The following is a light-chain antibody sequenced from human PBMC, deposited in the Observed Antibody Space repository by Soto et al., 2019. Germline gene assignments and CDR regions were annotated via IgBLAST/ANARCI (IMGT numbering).Light chain of an antibody. CDR2: DVS. CDR3: SSYTSSNTHVL. V-gene: IGLV2-14*01. CDR1: SSDVGGYNY. Sequence: QSALTQPASVSGSPGQSITISCTGSSSDVGGYNYVSWYQQHPGKAPKLMIYDVSNRPSGVSNRFSGSKSGNTASLTISGLQAEDAADYYCSSYTSSNTHVLFGGGTKLTVL. J-gene: IGLJ2*01.